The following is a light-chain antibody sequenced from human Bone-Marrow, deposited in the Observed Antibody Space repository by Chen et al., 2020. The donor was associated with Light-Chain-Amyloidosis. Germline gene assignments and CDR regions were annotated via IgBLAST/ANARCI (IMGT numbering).Light chain of an antibody. CDR1: KIGTTS. V-gene: IGLV3-21*02. CDR2: DDS. J-gene: IGLJ3*02. CDR3: QVWDRSSDRPV. Sequence: SYVLTPPSSVSLAPGQTAPIARGGNKIGTTSVNWYQQTPGQAPLLVVYDDSDRPSGIPERLSGSNSANTATLTISRVEAGDEADYYCQVWDRSSDRPVFGGGTKLTVL.